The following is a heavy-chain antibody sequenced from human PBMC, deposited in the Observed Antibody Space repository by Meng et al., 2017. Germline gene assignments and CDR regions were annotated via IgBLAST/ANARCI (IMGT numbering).Heavy chain of an antibody. J-gene: IGHJ3*02. D-gene: IGHD3-22*01. CDR2: IYYSGST. V-gene: IGHV4-39*07. Sequence: GSLRLSCTVSGGSISSSSYYWGWIRQPPGKGLEWIGSIYYSGSTYYNPSLKSRVTISVDTSRNQFSLKLSSVTAAHTAVYYCARDLYYYDSSGYYSHAFDIWGQGTMVTVSS. CDR1: GGSISSSSYY. CDR3: ARDLYYYDSSGYYSHAFDI.